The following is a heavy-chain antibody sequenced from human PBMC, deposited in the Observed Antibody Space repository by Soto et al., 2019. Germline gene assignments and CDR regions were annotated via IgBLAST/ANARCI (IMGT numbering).Heavy chain of an antibody. D-gene: IGHD2-8*02. V-gene: IGHV1-2*02. CDR2: INPDSGAT. CDR1: GYSFTGYY. Sequence: HEHLVQSGAEVKRPGASLKVSCKASGYSFTGYYIHWVRQAPGQGLEWMGWINPDSGATTNAQTFQGRVTLTSATSISTASMDLTSLTSDDTAVYYCARGDYGTGGYPFPYFDYWGQGTLVIVSS. CDR3: ARGDYGTGGYPFPYFDY. J-gene: IGHJ4*02.